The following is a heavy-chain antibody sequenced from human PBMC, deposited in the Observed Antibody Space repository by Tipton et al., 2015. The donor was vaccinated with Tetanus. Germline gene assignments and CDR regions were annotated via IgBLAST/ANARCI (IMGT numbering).Heavy chain of an antibody. Sequence: TLSLTCSFFGGSSSNYYWSWTRQPPGKGLEWIGEISHSGSTSYNVSLKSRVSISADRPKNQFSLRLSSVTAADTATYYCARGVWFGPGPRYYFDYWGQGTLVTVSS. V-gene: IGHV4-34*01. CDR2: ISHSGST. CDR3: ARGVWFGPGPRYYFDY. J-gene: IGHJ4*02. CDR1: GGSSSNYY. D-gene: IGHD3-10*01.